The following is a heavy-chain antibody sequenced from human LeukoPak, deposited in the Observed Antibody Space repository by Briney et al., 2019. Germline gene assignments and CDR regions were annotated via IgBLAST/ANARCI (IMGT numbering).Heavy chain of an antibody. V-gene: IGHV1-46*01. CDR1: GYTFTSYY. CDR2: INPSGGST. D-gene: IGHD3-22*01. CDR3: AGDKSGSGYCPVWYFDY. J-gene: IGHJ4*02. Sequence: ASVKVSCKASGYTFTSYYMHWVRQAPGQGLEWMGIINPSGGSTSYAQKFQGRVTMTRDTSTSTVYMGLSSLRSEDTAVYYCAGDKSGSGYCPVWYFDYWGQGTLVTVSS.